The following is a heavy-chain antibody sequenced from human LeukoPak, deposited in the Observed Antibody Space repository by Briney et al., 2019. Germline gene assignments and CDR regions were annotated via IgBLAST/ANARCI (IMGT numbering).Heavy chain of an antibody. Sequence: PGGSLRLSCAASGFTFTTNAMTWVRLAPGKGLEWVSAISATGDSTYYADSVKGRFTISRDNAKNSLYPQMNSLRAEDTAVYYCARGFLNAFDIWGQGTMVTVSS. V-gene: IGHV3-23*01. CDR1: GFTFTTNA. J-gene: IGHJ3*02. CDR2: ISATGDST. CDR3: ARGFLNAFDI.